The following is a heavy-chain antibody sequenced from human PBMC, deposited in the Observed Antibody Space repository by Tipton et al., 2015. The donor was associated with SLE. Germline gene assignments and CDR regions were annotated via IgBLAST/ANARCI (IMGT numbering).Heavy chain of an antibody. V-gene: IGHV1-46*01. CDR3: SREPLEERYYFDY. CDR1: GYTFTRHY. J-gene: IGHJ4*02. D-gene: IGHD5-24*01. CDR2: INPSDGTT. Sequence: QLVQSGPEVKKPGASVKVSCKASGYTFTRHYMHWVRQAPGQGLEWMGIINPSDGTTTYAQKFRGRVTMTRDTSTSTVYMELSSLRSEDTAVYYCSREPLEERYYFDYWGQGTLVTVSS.